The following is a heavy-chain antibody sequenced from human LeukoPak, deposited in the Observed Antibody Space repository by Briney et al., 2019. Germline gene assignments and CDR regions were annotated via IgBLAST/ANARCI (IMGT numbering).Heavy chain of an antibody. Sequence: PSETLSLTCTVSGGSISSSSYYWGWIRQPPGKGLEWIGSIYYSGSTYYNPSLKSRVTISVDTSKNQFSLKLSSVTAADTAVYYCARSLLETSYGSGVEIWGQGTLVTVSS. V-gene: IGHV4-39*07. CDR1: GGSISSSSYY. CDR2: IYYSGST. CDR3: ARSLLETSYGSGVEI. J-gene: IGHJ4*02. D-gene: IGHD3-10*01.